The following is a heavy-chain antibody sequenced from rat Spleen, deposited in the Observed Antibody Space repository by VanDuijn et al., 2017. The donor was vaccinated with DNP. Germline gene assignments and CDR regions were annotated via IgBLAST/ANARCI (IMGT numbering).Heavy chain of an antibody. CDR1: GYSITSNY. CDR3: AKGMYTTGWGAY. CDR2: ISYSGST. D-gene: IGHD1-6*01. J-gene: IGHJ3*01. V-gene: IGHV3-1*01. Sequence: EVQLQESGPGLVKPSQSLSLTCSVTGYSITSNYWAWIRKFPGNKMEWMGYISYSGSTGYNPSLRSRISITRDTSKRQFFLQLNSVTTEDTATYYCAKGMYTTGWGAYWGQGTLVTVSS.